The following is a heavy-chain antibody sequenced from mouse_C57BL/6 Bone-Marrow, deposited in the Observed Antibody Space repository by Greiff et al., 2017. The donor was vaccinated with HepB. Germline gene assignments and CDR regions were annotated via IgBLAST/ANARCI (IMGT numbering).Heavy chain of an antibody. CDR1: GYTFTDYE. J-gene: IGHJ2*01. Sequence: VHLVESGAELVRPGASVTLSCKASGYTFTDYEMHWVKQTPVHGLEWIGAIDPETGGTAYNQKFKGKAILTADKSSSTAYMELRSLTSEDSAVYYCTREGWRDFDYWAKAPLSQSPQ. D-gene: IGHD3-3*01. CDR2: IDPETGGT. CDR3: TREGWRDFDY. V-gene: IGHV1-15*01.